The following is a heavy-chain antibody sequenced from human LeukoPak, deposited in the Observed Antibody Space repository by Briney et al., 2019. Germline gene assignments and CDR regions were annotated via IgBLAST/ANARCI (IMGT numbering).Heavy chain of an antibody. J-gene: IGHJ5*02. D-gene: IGHD1-26*01. CDR2: ISSSGST. CDR3: ARDLFGAIVGATHNWFDP. Sequence: SETLSLTCTVSGDSISSGDYYWSWIRQPAGKGLEWIGRISSSGSTNYNPSLKSRVTISVDTSKNQFSLKLSSVTAADTAVYYCARDLFGAIVGATHNWFDPWGQGTLVTVSS. CDR1: GDSISSGDYY. V-gene: IGHV4-61*02.